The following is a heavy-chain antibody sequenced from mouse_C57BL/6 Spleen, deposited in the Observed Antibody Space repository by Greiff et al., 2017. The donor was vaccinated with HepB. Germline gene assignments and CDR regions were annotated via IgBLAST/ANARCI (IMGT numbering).Heavy chain of an antibody. Sequence: VKLMESGAELARPGASVKLSCKASGYTFTSYGISWVKQRTGQGLEWIGEIYPRSGNTYYNEKFKGKATLTADKSSSTAYMELRSLTSEDSAVYFCARSSSSYYFDYWGQGTTLTVSS. CDR3: ARSSSSYYFDY. J-gene: IGHJ2*01. V-gene: IGHV1-81*01. CDR2: IYPRSGNT. CDR1: GYTFTSYG. D-gene: IGHD1-1*01.